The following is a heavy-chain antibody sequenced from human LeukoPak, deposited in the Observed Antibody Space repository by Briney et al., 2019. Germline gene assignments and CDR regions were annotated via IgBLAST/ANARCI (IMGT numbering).Heavy chain of an antibody. V-gene: IGHV3-7*01. CDR1: GFTFSTYW. CDR3: ARDSAGNDY. Sequence: GGSLRLSCAASGFTFSTYWMRWVRQAPGKGLEWVANIKQDGSEKYYVDSVKGRFTISRDNAKNSLYLQMNSLRAEDTAMYYCARDSAGNDYWGQGTLVTVSS. J-gene: IGHJ4*02. CDR2: IKQDGSEK. D-gene: IGHD6-13*01.